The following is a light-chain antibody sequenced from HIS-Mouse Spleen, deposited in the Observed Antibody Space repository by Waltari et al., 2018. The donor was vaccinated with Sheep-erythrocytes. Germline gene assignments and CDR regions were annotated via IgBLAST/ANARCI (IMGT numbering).Light chain of an antibody. Sequence: QSALTQPASVSGSPGQSITISCTGTSSDVGSYNLVSWYQQHAGKAPKLMIYEGSKRPSGVSNRCSGSKSGNTASLTISGLQAEDEADYYCCSYAGSSTPWVFGGGTKLTVL. J-gene: IGLJ3*02. CDR1: SSDVGSYNL. V-gene: IGLV2-23*01. CDR3: CSYAGSSTPWV. CDR2: EGS.